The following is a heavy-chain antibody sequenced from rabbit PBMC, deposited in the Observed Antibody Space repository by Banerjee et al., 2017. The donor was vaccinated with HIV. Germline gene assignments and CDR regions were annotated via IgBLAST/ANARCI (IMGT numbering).Heavy chain of an antibody. J-gene: IGHJ6*01. V-gene: IGHV1S7*01. Sequence: QLKETGGGLVQPGGSLTLSCKVPGFIFSSYSMSWVRQAPGKGLEWIGYIDPVFGSTYYASWVNGRFTISSHNAQNTLYLQLNSLTAADTATYFCARGAGYADYGDTYYVMDLWGQGTLVTVS. CDR3: ARGAGYADYGDTYYVMDL. D-gene: IGHD2-1*01. CDR1: GFIFSSYS. CDR2: IDPVFGST.